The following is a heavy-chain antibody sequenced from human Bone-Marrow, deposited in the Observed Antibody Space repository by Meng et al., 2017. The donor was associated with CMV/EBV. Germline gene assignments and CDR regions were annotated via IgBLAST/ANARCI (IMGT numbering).Heavy chain of an antibody. CDR1: GGTFTGYY. J-gene: IGHJ4*02. CDR3: ARGDYYDGSGYNLS. V-gene: IGHV4-34*01. CDR2: ISHSGST. Sequence: AVHGGTFTGYYWSWIRQSPGKGLEWIGDISHSGSTNYNPSLKSRVTISLITSRIQFSLKLSSVTAADTAVYYCARGDYYDGSGYNLSWGQGTLVTVSS. D-gene: IGHD3-22*01.